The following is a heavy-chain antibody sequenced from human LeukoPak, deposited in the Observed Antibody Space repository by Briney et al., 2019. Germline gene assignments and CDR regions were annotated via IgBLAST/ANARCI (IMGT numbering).Heavy chain of an antibody. Sequence: SVKVSCKASGGTFSKYAINWVRQAPGQGLEWMGGIIPIFGTPNYARKFQGRVTITADESTSTAHMELSSLRSEDTAVYYCARDSSSYDILTGYLGNWGQGTLVTVSS. J-gene: IGHJ4*02. D-gene: IGHD3-9*01. CDR2: IIPIFGTP. V-gene: IGHV1-69*13. CDR3: ARDSSSYDILTGYLGN. CDR1: GGTFSKYA.